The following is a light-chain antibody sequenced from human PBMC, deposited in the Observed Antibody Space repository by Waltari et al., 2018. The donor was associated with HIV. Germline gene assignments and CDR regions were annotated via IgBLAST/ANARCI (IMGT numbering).Light chain of an antibody. CDR3: QSYDSSLSGFVV. CDR2: GNN. CDR1: SSNIEAGSD. J-gene: IGLJ2*01. V-gene: IGLV1-40*01. Sequence: QSVLTQPPSVSGAPGQRVTISCTGSSSNIEAGSDVHWYQHLPGTAPKLLIFGNNNRPSGVPDRFAGSKSGTSASLAITGLQAEDEADYYCQSYDSSLSGFVVFGGGTKLTVL.